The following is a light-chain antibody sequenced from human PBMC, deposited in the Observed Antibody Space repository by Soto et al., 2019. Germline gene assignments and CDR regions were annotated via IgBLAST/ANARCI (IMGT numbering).Light chain of an antibody. J-gene: IGKJ1*01. CDR2: ATS. CDR1: QGIRKD. Sequence: AFQMTQSPSSLSASVGDRVTMTCRASQGIRKDLAWYQQKPGKASKLLIYATSSLQSGVPSRFSGSGSGRDFTLTISSLQPEDFATYYCLQDYNYPRTFGQGTKVDIK. V-gene: IGKV1-6*02. CDR3: LQDYNYPRT.